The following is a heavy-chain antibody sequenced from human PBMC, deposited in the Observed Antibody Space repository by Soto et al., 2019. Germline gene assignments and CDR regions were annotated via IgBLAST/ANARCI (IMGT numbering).Heavy chain of an antibody. CDR2: ISYSGST. CDR1: GGSISSGDYY. J-gene: IGHJ3*02. D-gene: IGHD2-2*01. CDR3: ARVEGGDIVVVPAAGAFEI. V-gene: IGHV4-31*03. Sequence: QVQLQESGPGLVKPSQTLSLTCTVSGGSISSGDYYWSWIRQLPGKGLEWIGYIGYISYSGSTYYNPSLKSRVSISADTSKNQISLKRRSVTAADTAVYYCARVEGGDIVVVPAAGAFEIWGQGTMVTVSS.